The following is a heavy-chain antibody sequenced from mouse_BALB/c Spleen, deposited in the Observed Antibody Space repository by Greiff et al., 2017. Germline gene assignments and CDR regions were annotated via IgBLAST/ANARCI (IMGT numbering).Heavy chain of an antibody. CDR3: ATCYDYDAWFAY. Sequence: EVQLQQSGTVLARPGASVKMSCKASGYTFTSYWMHWVKQRPGQGLEWIGAIYPGNSDTSYNQKFKGKAKLTAVTSTNTAYMELSSLTNEDSAVYYCATCYDYDAWFAYWGQGTLVTVSA. J-gene: IGHJ3*01. V-gene: IGHV1-5*01. D-gene: IGHD2-4*01. CDR1: GYTFTSYW. CDR2: IYPGNSDT.